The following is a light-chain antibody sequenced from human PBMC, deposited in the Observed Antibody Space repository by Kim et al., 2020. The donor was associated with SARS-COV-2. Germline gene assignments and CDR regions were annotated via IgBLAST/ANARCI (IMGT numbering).Light chain of an antibody. CDR3: SSDGGTSTPDD. Sequence: QSALTQPPSASGSPGQSVTISCTGTSSDVGNYNYVSWFQHHPGKAPKLLIYDVNKRPSGVPDRFSGSKSGNTASLTVSGLQAEDEASYFCSSDGGTSTPDDLGTGTKVAGL. J-gene: IGLJ1*01. V-gene: IGLV2-8*01. CDR1: SSDVGNYNY. CDR2: DVN.